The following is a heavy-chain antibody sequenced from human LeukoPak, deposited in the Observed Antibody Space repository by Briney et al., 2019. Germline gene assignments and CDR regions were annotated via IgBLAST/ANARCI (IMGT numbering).Heavy chain of an antibody. D-gene: IGHD6-25*01. J-gene: IGHJ4*02. CDR1: GFSFSTYW. CDR2: IKQDGSGK. V-gene: IGHV3-7*01. CDR3: ARDPDQIAGANFDY. Sequence: GGSLRLSCAASGFSFSTYWMNWARQAPGKGLEWVANIKQDGSGKYYVDSVKGRFTISRDNAKNSLYLQMNSLRAEDTAVYYCARDPDQIAGANFDYWGQGTLVTVSS.